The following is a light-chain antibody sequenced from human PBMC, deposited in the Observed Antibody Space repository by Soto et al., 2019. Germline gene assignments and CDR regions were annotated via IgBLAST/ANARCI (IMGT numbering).Light chain of an antibody. CDR1: QSVGNN. J-gene: IGKJ5*01. CDR2: GAS. V-gene: IGKV3-15*01. CDR3: QQYNGWPIT. Sequence: EIVLTHSPGTLSLSPGERATLSCRASQSVGNNLAWHQQKPGQAPRLLIYGASTRATGFPARFSGSGSGTEFTLTISSLQSEDFAVYYCQQYNGWPITFGQGTRLEIK.